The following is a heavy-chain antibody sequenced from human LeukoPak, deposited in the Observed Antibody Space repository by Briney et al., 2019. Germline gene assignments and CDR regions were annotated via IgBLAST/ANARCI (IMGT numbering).Heavy chain of an antibody. D-gene: IGHD3-3*01. Sequence: SETLSLTCAVYGGSFSGYYWSWIRQPAGKGLEWIGEINHSGSTNYNPSLKSRVTISVDTSKNQFSLKLSSVTAADTAVYYCARAKLYMDFWSNAFDIWGQGTMVTVSS. J-gene: IGHJ3*02. V-gene: IGHV4-34*01. CDR3: ARAKLYMDFWSNAFDI. CDR2: INHSGST. CDR1: GGSFSGYY.